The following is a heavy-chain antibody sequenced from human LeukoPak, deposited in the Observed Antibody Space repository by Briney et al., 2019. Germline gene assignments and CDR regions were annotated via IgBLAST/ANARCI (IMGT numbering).Heavy chain of an antibody. CDR1: GYTFTKKY. Sequence: ASVKVSFKASGYTFTKKYIQWVRQAPGHGREWMGIINPSGGSTSYAQTFQGRVTMTRDKATNTVYMELSRQRYEDTAVYYCARAGGLTIFAVVTAPYYQYYGLDVWGQGTTVTVSS. V-gene: IGHV1-46*01. CDR2: INPSGGST. CDR3: ARAGGLTIFAVVTAPYYQYYGLDV. D-gene: IGHD3-3*01. J-gene: IGHJ6*02.